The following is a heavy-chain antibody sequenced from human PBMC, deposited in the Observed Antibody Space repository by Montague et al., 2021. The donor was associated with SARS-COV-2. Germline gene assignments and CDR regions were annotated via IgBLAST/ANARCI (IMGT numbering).Heavy chain of an antibody. J-gene: IGHJ4*02. Sequence: SETLSLTCAVYGGSFSGYYWSWIRQPPGKGLEWMGEFNLSGSTNYNPSLKSRVTISVDTSKKQFSLKLSSVTAADTVVYYCARGLGGGSGSHFDYWGQGTLVTVSS. D-gene: IGHD2-15*01. CDR2: FNLSGST. V-gene: IGHV4-34*01. CDR1: GGSFSGYY. CDR3: ARGLGGGSGSHFDY.